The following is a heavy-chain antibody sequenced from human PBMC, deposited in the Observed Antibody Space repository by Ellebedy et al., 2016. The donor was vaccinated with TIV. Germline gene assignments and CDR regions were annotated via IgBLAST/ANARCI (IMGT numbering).Heavy chain of an antibody. D-gene: IGHD3-10*01. Sequence: MPSETLSLTCTVSGGSISSSSYYWGWIRQPPGKGLEWIGSIYYSGSTYYNPSLKSRVTISVDTSKNQFSLKLSSVTAADTAVYYCAREGGTMVRGVKNYYGMDVWGQGTTVTVSS. J-gene: IGHJ6*02. CDR2: IYYSGST. CDR3: AREGGTMVRGVKNYYGMDV. V-gene: IGHV4-39*07. CDR1: GGSISSSSYY.